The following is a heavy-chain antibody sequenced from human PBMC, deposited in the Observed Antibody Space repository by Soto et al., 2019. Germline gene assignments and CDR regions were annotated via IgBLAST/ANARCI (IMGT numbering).Heavy chain of an antibody. Sequence: QVQLQQWGAGLLKPSETLSLTCAVYGGSFSGYYWSWIRQPPGKGLEWIGESNHVGNTNYNPSLTSRVPMSVDPSKSQFSLRLTSVTAADTAVYYCARVLIAGVTTDWGQGTLVIVSS. D-gene: IGHD5-18*01. V-gene: IGHV4-34*01. CDR1: GGSFSGYY. CDR3: ARVLIAGVTTD. J-gene: IGHJ4*02. CDR2: SNHVGNT.